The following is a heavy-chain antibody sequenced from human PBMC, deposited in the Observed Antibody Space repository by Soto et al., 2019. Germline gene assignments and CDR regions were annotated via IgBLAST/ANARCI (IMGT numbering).Heavy chain of an antibody. V-gene: IGHV3-74*01. J-gene: IGHJ4*02. CDR1: GFTFSTYW. D-gene: IGHD6-13*01. CDR2: INSDGSST. Sequence: GGSLRLSCAASGFTFSTYWMHWVRQVPGKGLMWVSRINSDGSSTTYADSAKGRFTISRDNAKNTLYLQMNSLRAEDTAVYYCAKRRPYSSSWYEDYWGQGTLVTVSS. CDR3: AKRRPYSSSWYEDY.